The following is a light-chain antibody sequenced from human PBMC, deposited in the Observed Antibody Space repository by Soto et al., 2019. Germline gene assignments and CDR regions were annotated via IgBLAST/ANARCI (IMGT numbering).Light chain of an antibody. V-gene: IGLV4-69*01. J-gene: IGLJ2*01. CDR2: LNSDGSH. CDR1: SGHSDYA. CDR3: QTGVTGIHI. Sequence: QPVLTQSPSASASLGASVKLTCTLSSGHSDYAIAWHQQQPEKGPRFLMKLNSDGSHSKGDGIPDRFSGSSSAAERYLTVSHLQYEDEDDYYCQTGVTGIHIFGGGTKLTVL.